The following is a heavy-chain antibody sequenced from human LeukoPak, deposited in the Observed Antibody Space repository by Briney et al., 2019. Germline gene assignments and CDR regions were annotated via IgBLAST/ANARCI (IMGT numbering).Heavy chain of an antibody. D-gene: IGHD5-18*01. CDR2: IRSKAHGGTT. V-gene: IGHV3-49*04. Sequence: PGGSLRLSCTASGFTFGDFAMNWVRQAPGKGLEWVGFIRSKAHGGTTEYAASVKGRFIISTDDSKSSAYLQMNSLKTEDTAVYYCLCAGYTYGYNHWGQGTLVTVSS. CDR1: GFTFGDFA. CDR3: LCAGYTYGYNH. J-gene: IGHJ5*02.